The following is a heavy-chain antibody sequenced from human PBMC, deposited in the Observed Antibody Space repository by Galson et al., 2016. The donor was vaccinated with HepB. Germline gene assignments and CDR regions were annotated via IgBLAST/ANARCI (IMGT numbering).Heavy chain of an antibody. CDR1: GFTFSTYV. D-gene: IGHD6-25*01. J-gene: IGHJ4*02. Sequence: SLRLSCAGSGFTFSTYVMHWVRQAPGKGPQWVTVISNDGNIKTYADSVKGRFTISRDNSRNTVFLQMNSLGPEDTAVYYCARATDSGWHNFDYWGQGTLGTVSS. CDR2: ISNDGNIK. V-gene: IGHV3-30*06. CDR3: ARATDSGWHNFDY.